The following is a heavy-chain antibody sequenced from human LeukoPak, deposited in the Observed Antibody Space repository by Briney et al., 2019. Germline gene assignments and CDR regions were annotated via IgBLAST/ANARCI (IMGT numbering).Heavy chain of an antibody. V-gene: IGHV3-11*01. D-gene: IGHD3-22*01. Sequence: GGSLSLSCAASGFTFSDYYMSWIRQAPGKGLEWVSYISSSGSTIYYADSVKGRFTISRDNAKNSLYLQMNSLRAEDTAVYYCASRGRNYDSSGQLWGQGTLVTVSS. CDR1: GFTFSDYY. J-gene: IGHJ4*02. CDR3: ASRGRNYDSSGQL. CDR2: ISSSGSTI.